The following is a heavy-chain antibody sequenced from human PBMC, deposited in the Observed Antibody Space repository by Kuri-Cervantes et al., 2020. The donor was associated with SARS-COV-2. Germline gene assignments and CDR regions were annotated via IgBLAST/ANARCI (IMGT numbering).Heavy chain of an antibody. Sequence: SQTLSLTCAVYGGSFSGYYWSWIRQPPGKGLEWIGEINHSGSTNYNPSLKSRLTMSLDMSKSQFSLKLRSVTVADTAVYYCARDSRSYYQVLLDHFYYSYMDVWGKGTTVTVSS. CDR3: ARDSRSYYQVLLDHFYYSYMDV. J-gene: IGHJ6*03. CDR1: GGSFSGYY. V-gene: IGHV4-34*01. CDR2: INHSGST. D-gene: IGHD1-26*01.